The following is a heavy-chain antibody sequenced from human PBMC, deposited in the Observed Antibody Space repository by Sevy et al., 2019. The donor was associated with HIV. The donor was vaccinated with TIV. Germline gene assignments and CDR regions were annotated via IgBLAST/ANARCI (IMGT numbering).Heavy chain of an antibody. J-gene: IGHJ6*02. V-gene: IGHV3-15*01. Sequence: GGFLRLSCVASGFTFSNAWMNWVRQAPGKGLEWVGRIQSTTDGGTIDYAAPVKGRFTISRDDSKNMLYLQMNSLKTEDTGVYYCTTDPIILLLVTDGVAVWGQGTTVTVSS. CDR1: GFTFSNAW. CDR3: TTDPIILLLVTDGVAV. CDR2: IQSTTDGGTI. D-gene: IGHD2-8*02.